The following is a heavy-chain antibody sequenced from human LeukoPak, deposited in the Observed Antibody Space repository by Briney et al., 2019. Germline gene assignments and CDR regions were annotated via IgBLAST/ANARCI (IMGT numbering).Heavy chain of an antibody. Sequence: GGSLRLSCEVSGFTLSSYAMSWVRQAPGKGLEWVSAISTSGHSIYYADSVKGRFTISRDNSKNTLYLQMNSLRAEDTAVYHCARDRGATSPYFDYWGQGILVTVSS. J-gene: IGHJ4*02. V-gene: IGHV3-23*01. D-gene: IGHD1-26*01. CDR2: ISTSGHSI. CDR3: ARDRGATSPYFDY. CDR1: GFTLSSYA.